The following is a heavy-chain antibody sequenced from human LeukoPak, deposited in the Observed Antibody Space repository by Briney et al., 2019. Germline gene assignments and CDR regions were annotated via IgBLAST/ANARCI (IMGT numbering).Heavy chain of an antibody. CDR1: GFTFSNYT. V-gene: IGHV3-21*01. CDR2: ISRSSGYI. D-gene: IGHD3-10*02. CDR3: AELGITMIGGV. J-gene: IGHJ6*04. Sequence: GGSLRLSCVASGFTFSNYTMNWVRQAPGKGLEWVSSISRSSGYIYYADSVKGRFTISRDNAKNSLYLQMNSLRAEDTAVYYCAELGITMIGGVWGKGTTVTISS.